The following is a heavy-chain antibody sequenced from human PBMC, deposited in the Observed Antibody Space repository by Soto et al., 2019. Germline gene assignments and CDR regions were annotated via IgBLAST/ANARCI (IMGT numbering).Heavy chain of an antibody. CDR1: GYTFTSYY. CDR3: ARGLSYSMRWYLAVGLWVGP. D-gene: IGHD6-13*01. V-gene: IGHV1-46*01. Sequence: ASVKVSCKASGYTFTSYYMHWVRQAPGQGLEWMGITNPRGGSTSYAQKFQGRVTMTRDTSTSTVYMELSSLRSEDTAVYYCARGLSYSMRWYLAVGLWVGPWGQGTRVIVSS. J-gene: IGHJ5*02. CDR2: TNPRGGST.